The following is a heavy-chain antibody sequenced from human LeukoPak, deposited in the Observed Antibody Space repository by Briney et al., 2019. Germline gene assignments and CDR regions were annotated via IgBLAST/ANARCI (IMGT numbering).Heavy chain of an antibody. D-gene: IGHD5-18*01. CDR3: ARQRRGYSYVKRGYYGMDV. CDR1: GGSINSNYDY. CDR2: VAYSGRT. Sequence: SETLSLTCTVSGGSINSNYDYWGWIRQPPGKGLEWIGSVAYSGRTFHNPSLKSRVTISVDTSKNQFSLKLSSVTAADTAVYYCARQRRGYSYVKRGYYGMDVWGQGTTVTVSS. V-gene: IGHV4-39*07. J-gene: IGHJ6*02.